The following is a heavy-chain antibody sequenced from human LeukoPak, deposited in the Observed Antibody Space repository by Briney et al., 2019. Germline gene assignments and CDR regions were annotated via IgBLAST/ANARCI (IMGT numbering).Heavy chain of an antibody. V-gene: IGHV3-7*01. CDR2: IKQDATEI. CDR3: ARLNWDDGEVSGFDQ. Sequence: GGSLRLSCATSGFSFRNSWMSWVRQAPGKGLEWVANIKQDATEIYYADSVKGRLTISRDNARRSLFLQMNILRVEDTALYYCARLNWDDGEVSGFDQWGQGILVTVSS. D-gene: IGHD1-26*01. CDR1: GFSFRNSW. J-gene: IGHJ5*02.